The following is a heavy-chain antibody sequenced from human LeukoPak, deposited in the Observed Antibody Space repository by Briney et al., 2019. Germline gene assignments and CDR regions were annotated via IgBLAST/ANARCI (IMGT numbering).Heavy chain of an antibody. V-gene: IGHV1-69*04. J-gene: IGHJ5*02. CDR3: ARGDIVMYGRKNWFDP. Sequence: SVKVSCKASGGTFSSYAISWVRQAPGQGLEWMGRIIPILGIANYAQKFQGRVTITADKSTSTAYMELSSLRSEDTAVYYCARGDIVMYGRKNWFDPWGQGTLVTVSS. CDR1: GGTFSSYA. CDR2: IIPILGIA. D-gene: IGHD2/OR15-2a*01.